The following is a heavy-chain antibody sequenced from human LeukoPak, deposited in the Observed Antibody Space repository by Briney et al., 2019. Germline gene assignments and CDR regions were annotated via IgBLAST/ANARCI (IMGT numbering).Heavy chain of an antibody. V-gene: IGHV3-72*01. CDR1: GFTFSDHY. Sequence: PGGSLRLSCAASGFTFSDHYIDWVRQAPGKGLEWVGRTRDKAKGHTTEYAASVKGRFTISRDDSKNSLYLQMNSLKTEDTAVYYCARAISGSYHDYWGQGTLVTVSS. CDR3: ARAISGSYHDY. J-gene: IGHJ4*02. D-gene: IGHD1-26*01. CDR2: TRDKAKGHTT.